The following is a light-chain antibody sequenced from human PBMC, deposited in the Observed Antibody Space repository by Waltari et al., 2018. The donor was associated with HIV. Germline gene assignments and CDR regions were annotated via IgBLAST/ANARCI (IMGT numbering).Light chain of an antibody. CDR3: HQYGTAPRT. J-gene: IGKJ1*01. CDR2: SAF. Sequence: EIVLTQSPGTLSLSPGERAILSCRTTQSISSNFLAWYQQKPGQPPRLLIYSAFIRATGIPDRFSGSGAGTDFTLSISRLEPEDFAVYYCHQYGTAPRTFGQGTTVEIK. V-gene: IGKV3-20*01. CDR1: QSISSNF.